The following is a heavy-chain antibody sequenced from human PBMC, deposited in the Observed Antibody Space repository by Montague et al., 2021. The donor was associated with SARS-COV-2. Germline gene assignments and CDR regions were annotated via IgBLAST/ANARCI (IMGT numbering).Heavy chain of an antibody. Sequence: SETLSLTCTVSGGSVTSGAYYWTWIRQPPGKGLEWLGYIYNTGRTNYXPSLKSRVTISMDTSKNQFSLKVDSVSAADTAVYYCATEMPAYDVFDIWGQGTMVTVSS. D-gene: IGHD2-2*01. V-gene: IGHV4-61*08. CDR3: ATEMPAYDVFDI. J-gene: IGHJ3*02. CDR2: IYNTGRT. CDR1: GGSVTSGAYY.